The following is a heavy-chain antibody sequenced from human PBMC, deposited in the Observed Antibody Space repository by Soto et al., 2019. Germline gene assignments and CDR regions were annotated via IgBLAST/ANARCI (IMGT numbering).Heavy chain of an antibody. V-gene: IGHV4-30-4*01. CDR3: AHSSSGRAFDI. D-gene: IGHD6-19*01. Sequence: QVQLQESGPGLVKPSQTLSLTCTVSGGSISSGDYYWSWIRQPPGKGLEWIGYIYYSGSTYYNPSLKXRXTXAXXTSKNQFSLKLSSVTAADTAVYYCAHSSSGRAFDIWGQGTMVTVSS. J-gene: IGHJ3*02. CDR2: IYYSGST. CDR1: GGSISSGDYY.